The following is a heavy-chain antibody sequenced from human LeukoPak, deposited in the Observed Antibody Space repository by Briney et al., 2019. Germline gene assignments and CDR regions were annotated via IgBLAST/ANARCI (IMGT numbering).Heavy chain of an antibody. J-gene: IGHJ1*01. CDR2: ISSSSSTI. CDR3: ARAEVLLWFGESPGAEYFQH. CDR1: GFTFSSYS. D-gene: IGHD3-10*01. V-gene: IGHV3-48*01. Sequence: PGGSLRLSCVASGFTFSSYSMSWVRQAPGKGLEWVSYISSSSSTIYYADSVKGRFTISRDNAKNSLYLQMNSLRAEGTAVYYCARAEVLLWFGESPGAEYFQHWGQGTLVTVSS.